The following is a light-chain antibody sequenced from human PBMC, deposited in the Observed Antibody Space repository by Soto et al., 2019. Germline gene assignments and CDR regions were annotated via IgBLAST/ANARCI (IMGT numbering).Light chain of an antibody. Sequence: EIVLTQSPGTLSLSPGERATLSCRASQSVSSSYLAWYQQKPGQAPRLLIFGASSRASGIPDRFSGSGSGTDFTLTISRLEPEDFAMYYCQQYGSSPQTFGQGTKVEI. J-gene: IGKJ1*01. CDR3: QQYGSSPQT. CDR2: GAS. CDR1: QSVSSSY. V-gene: IGKV3-20*01.